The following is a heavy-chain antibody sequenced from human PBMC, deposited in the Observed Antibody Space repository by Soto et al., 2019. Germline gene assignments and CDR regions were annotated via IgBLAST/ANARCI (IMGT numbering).Heavy chain of an antibody. Sequence: LRXSCAASGFTFSSYSMNWVRQAPGKGLEWVSSISSSSSYIYYADSVKGRFTISRDNAKNSLYLQMNSLRAEDTAVYYCARDFDYYDSSGPTSSYYGMDVWGQGTTVTVSS. CDR3: ARDFDYYDSSGPTSSYYGMDV. D-gene: IGHD3-22*01. CDR1: GFTFSSYS. V-gene: IGHV3-21*01. J-gene: IGHJ6*02. CDR2: ISSSSSYI.